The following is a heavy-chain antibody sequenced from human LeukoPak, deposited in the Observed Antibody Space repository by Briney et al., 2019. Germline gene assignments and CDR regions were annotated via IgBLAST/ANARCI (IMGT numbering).Heavy chain of an antibody. Sequence: GGSLRLSCAASGLIVSQNYMSWVHQAPGRGLEWVSLIYSDGSTHYADSVKGRFTMSRDSSKNTVYLEINSLRPEDTAMYFCVRDRAGAKDWVEFDPWGQGTLVTVSS. J-gene: IGHJ5*02. V-gene: IGHV3-66*02. CDR1: GLIVSQNY. CDR3: VRDRAGAKDWVEFDP. CDR2: IYSDGST. D-gene: IGHD3/OR15-3a*01.